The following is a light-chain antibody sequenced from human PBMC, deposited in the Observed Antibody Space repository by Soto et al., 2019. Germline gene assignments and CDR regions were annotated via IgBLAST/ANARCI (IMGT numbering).Light chain of an antibody. J-gene: IGKJ3*01. CDR1: QSVSSN. CDR2: GAS. Sequence: MTQSPSTLSVSVGDRVTITCRASQSVSSNLAWYQQKPGQAPRLLIYGASTRATGIPARFSGSGSGTEFTLTISSLQSEDFAVYYCQQYNNWPPFTFGPGTKVDIK. V-gene: IGKV3-15*01. CDR3: QQYNNWPPFT.